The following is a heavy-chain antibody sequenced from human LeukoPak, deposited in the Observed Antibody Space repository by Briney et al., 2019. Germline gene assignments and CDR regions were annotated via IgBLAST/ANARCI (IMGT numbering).Heavy chain of an antibody. Sequence: GRSLRLSCAASGFTFSSYTIHWVRQPPGKGLEWVAVISFDGSNKYYADSVKGRFAISRDNSKNTLYLQMNSLRAEDTAVYYCAREELGSSLGFDPWGQGTLVTVSS. CDR3: AREELGSSLGFDP. D-gene: IGHD3-16*01. V-gene: IGHV3-30*09. J-gene: IGHJ5*02. CDR1: GFTFSSYT. CDR2: ISFDGSNK.